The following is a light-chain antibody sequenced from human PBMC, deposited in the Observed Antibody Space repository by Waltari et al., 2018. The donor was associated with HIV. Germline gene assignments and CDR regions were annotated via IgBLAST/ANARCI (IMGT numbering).Light chain of an antibody. CDR3: CSYAGSSSLVV. J-gene: IGLJ2*01. CDR1: SSDVGSHNL. V-gene: IGLV2-23*01. CDR2: EGS. Sequence: QSALTQPASVSGSRGQSITISCTGISSDVGSHNLFPWYQKHPGKAPKVMIFEGSKRPSGVSNRFSGSKSGNTASLTISGLQAEDEADYYCCSYAGSSSLVVFGGGTKLTVL.